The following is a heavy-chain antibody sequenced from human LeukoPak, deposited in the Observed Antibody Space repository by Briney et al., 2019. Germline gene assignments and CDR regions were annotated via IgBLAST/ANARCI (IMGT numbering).Heavy chain of an antibody. Sequence: GGSVRLSCEASGFPFSNYYMTWVRQAPGKGLEWVASIRQDGSDTYYGDSVKGRFTVSRDNAKNSLFLEMNSLRGDDTAVYYCTRGENQFGGEVWLDPWGQGTLVTVSS. CDR1: GFPFSNYY. J-gene: IGHJ5*02. V-gene: IGHV3-7*01. CDR3: TRGENQFGGEVWLDP. D-gene: IGHD2-21*01. CDR2: IRQDGSDT.